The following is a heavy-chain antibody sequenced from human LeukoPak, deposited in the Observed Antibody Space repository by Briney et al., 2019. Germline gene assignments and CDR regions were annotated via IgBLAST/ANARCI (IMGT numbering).Heavy chain of an antibody. V-gene: IGHV4-39*01. D-gene: IGHD3-22*01. Sequence: SETLSLTCTVSGGSISSHYWGWIRQPPGKGLEWIGSIYYSGSTYYNPSLKSRVTISVDTSKNQFSLKLSSVTAADTAVYHCAITYYYDSSGYYRLDYFDYWGQGTLVTVSS. CDR2: IYYSGST. J-gene: IGHJ4*02. CDR1: GGSISSHY. CDR3: AITYYYDSSGYYRLDYFDY.